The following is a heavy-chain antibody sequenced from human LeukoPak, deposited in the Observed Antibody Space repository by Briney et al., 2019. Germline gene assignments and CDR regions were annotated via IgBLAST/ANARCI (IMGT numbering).Heavy chain of an antibody. CDR3: ARDGGYSYGTRY. J-gene: IGHJ4*02. D-gene: IGHD5-18*01. CDR1: GFTFSSYS. Sequence: PGGSLRLSCAASGFTFSSYSMNWVRQAPGKGLEWVSSISSSSSYIYYADSVKGRFTISRDNAKNSLYLQMNSLRAEDTAVYYCARDGGYSYGTRYWGQGTLVTVSS. CDR2: ISSSSSYI. V-gene: IGHV3-21*01.